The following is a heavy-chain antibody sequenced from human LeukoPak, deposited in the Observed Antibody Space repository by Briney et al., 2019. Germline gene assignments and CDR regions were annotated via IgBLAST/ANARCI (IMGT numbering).Heavy chain of an antibody. CDR3: AKPPWIQLWLGDGFDY. V-gene: IGHV3-23*01. CDR1: GFTFSSYA. D-gene: IGHD5-18*01. Sequence: GGFLRLSCAASGFTFSSYAMSWVRQAPGKGLEWVSAISGSGGSTYYADSVKGRFTISRDNSKNTLYLQMNSLRAEDTAVYYCAKPPWIQLWLGDGFDYWGQGTLVTVSS. J-gene: IGHJ4*02. CDR2: ISGSGGST.